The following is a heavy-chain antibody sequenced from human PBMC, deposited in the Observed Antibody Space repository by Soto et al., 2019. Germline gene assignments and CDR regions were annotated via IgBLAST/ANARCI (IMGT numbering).Heavy chain of an antibody. CDR1: GFGFSGYW. CDR2: IKQDGSEK. D-gene: IGHD3-22*01. V-gene: IGHV3-7*01. Sequence: VGSLRLSCAASGFGFSGYWMSWVRQAPGKGLEWVANIKQDGSEKFYVDSVKGRFTISRDNVKNSSSLQMNSLRVEDTAVYYCARGDYFYDSGGYFVDAFDIWGQGTMVTVSS. CDR3: ARGDYFYDSGGYFVDAFDI. J-gene: IGHJ3*02.